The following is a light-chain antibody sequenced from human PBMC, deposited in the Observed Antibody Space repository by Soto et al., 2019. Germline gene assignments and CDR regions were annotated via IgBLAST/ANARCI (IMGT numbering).Light chain of an antibody. Sequence: QSALTQSPSASGSPGQSVTISCTGTSSDVGAYNYVSWYQQLPGKAPKLIIYEVSKRPSGVPDRFSGSKSGNTASLTVSGLQAEDEADYYCTSYAGTYSFFYVFGTGTKVTVL. CDR3: TSYAGTYSFFYV. V-gene: IGLV2-8*01. CDR1: SSDVGAYNY. J-gene: IGLJ1*01. CDR2: EVS.